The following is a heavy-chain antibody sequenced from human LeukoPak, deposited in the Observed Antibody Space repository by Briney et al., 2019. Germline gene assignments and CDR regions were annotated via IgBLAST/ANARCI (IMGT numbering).Heavy chain of an antibody. CDR3: ARDPRITMVRGASYYYGMDV. D-gene: IGHD3-10*01. CDR1: GYTFTDYF. Sequence: ASVTVSCKASGYTFTDYFIHWVRQAPGQGLEWMGWINPKTGDTNYAENLQGRVTMTRDTSTSTVYMELSSLRSEDTAVYYCARDPRITMVRGASYYYGMDVWGQGTTVTVSS. CDR2: INPKTGDT. V-gene: IGHV1-2*02. J-gene: IGHJ6*02.